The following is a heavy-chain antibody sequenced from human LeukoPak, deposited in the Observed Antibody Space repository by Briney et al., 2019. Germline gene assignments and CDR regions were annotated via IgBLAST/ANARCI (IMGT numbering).Heavy chain of an antibody. J-gene: IGHJ3*02. Sequence: PSETLSLTCTVSGGSISSSSYYWGWIRQPPGKGLEWIGTVYYSGSTYYNPSLKSRVTISVDTSKNQFSLKLSSVTAADTAVYYCVRQFFWSGYSHAFDIWGQGTMVTVSS. D-gene: IGHD3-3*01. CDR2: VYYSGST. V-gene: IGHV4-39*01. CDR1: GGSISSSSYY. CDR3: VRQFFWSGYSHAFDI.